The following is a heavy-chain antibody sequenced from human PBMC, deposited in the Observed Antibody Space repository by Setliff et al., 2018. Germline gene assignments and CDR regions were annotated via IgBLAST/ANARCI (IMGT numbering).Heavy chain of an antibody. J-gene: IGHJ4*02. Sequence: LRLSCAASGFSVGSTYMTRVRQAPGKGPEWVAIMYSGGLMDYADSLRGRFTISRSNSKNTIYLQINDLRLEDTAVYFCARAGTVGELIAGWDSWGQGTLVTVSS. CDR3: ARAGTVGELIAGWDS. CDR2: MYSGGLM. D-gene: IGHD3-16*02. CDR1: GFSVGSTY. V-gene: IGHV3-53*04.